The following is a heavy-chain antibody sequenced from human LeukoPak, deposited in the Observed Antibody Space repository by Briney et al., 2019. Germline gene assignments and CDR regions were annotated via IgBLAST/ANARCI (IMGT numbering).Heavy chain of an antibody. V-gene: IGHV4-30-2*01. Sequence: SEALSLTCAVSGGSISSGDYSWSWIRQPPGKGLEWIGFMVQSGSTYYNPSLKSRATISVDRSKNQFSLKLSSVTAADTAVYYCARVGSDWNDVRYKRFDPWDQGTLVTVSS. CDR2: MVQSGST. CDR3: ARVGSDWNDVRYKRFDP. CDR1: GGSISSGDYS. J-gene: IGHJ5*02. D-gene: IGHD1-1*01.